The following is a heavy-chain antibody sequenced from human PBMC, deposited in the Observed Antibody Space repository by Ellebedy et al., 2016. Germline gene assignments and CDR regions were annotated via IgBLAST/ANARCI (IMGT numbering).Heavy chain of an antibody. CDR1: GFTFSSYG. Sequence: GESLKISCAASGFTFSSYGMHWVRQAPGKGLEWVAVISYDGSNTYYADSVKGRFTISIDNSMTTLYLQMNSLRAEDTAVYYCAKIGDSGYDGRFDYWGQGTLVTVSS. V-gene: IGHV3-30*18. CDR2: ISYDGSNT. CDR3: AKIGDSGYDGRFDY. J-gene: IGHJ4*02. D-gene: IGHD5-12*01.